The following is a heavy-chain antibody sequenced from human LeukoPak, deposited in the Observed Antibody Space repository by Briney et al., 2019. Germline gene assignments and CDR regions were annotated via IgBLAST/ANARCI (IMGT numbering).Heavy chain of an antibody. D-gene: IGHD4-23*01. V-gene: IGHV3-33*01. J-gene: IGHJ6*02. CDR3: ASNLDGGPAVYYYYGMDV. CDR2: IWYDGSNK. Sequence: GRSLRLSCAASGFTFSSYGMHWVREAPGKGLEWVADIWYDGSNKYYADSVKGRFTISRDNSKNTLYLQMNSLRAEDTAVYYCASNLDGGPAVYYYYGMDVWGQGTTVTVSS. CDR1: GFTFSSYG.